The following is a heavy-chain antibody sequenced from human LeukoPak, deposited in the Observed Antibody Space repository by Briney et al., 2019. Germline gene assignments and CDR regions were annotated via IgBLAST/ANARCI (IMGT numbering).Heavy chain of an antibody. CDR2: IRNKAYGGTA. V-gene: IGHV3-49*04. CDR3: TREKRYFDWFQADY. Sequence: PGGSLRLSCAASGFTFSSYAMSWVRQAPGKGLEWVGFIRNKAYGGTAEYAASVKGRFTISRDDSKTIAYLQMNSLKTEDTAVYYCTREKRYFDWFQADYWGQGTLVTVSS. J-gene: IGHJ4*02. D-gene: IGHD3-9*01. CDR1: GFTFSSYA.